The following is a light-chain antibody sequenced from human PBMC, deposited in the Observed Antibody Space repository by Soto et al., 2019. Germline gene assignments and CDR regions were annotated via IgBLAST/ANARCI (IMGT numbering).Light chain of an antibody. CDR1: SSNIGNNY. J-gene: IGLJ2*01. Sequence: QSVLTQPPSVSAAPGQKVTISCSGSSSNIGNNYVSWYQQLPGTAPKLLIYNTSKRPSGIPDRFSGSKSGTSATLGITGLQTGDEADYYCATWDSGLVFGGGTKLTVL. CDR3: ATWDSGLV. V-gene: IGLV1-51*01. CDR2: NTS.